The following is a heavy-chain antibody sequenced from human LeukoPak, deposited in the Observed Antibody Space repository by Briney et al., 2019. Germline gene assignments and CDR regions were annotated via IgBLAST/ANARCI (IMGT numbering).Heavy chain of an antibody. J-gene: IGHJ4*02. CDR2: IKQDGSEK. Sequence: GSLRLSCAASGFTFSSYWMSWVRQAPGKGLEWVANIKQDGSEKYYVDSVKGRFTISRDNAKNSLYLQMNSLRAEDTAVYYCARSRSRDGYNPFDYWGQGTLVTVSS. CDR3: ARSRSRDGYNPFDY. CDR1: GFTFSSYW. V-gene: IGHV3-7*01. D-gene: IGHD5-24*01.